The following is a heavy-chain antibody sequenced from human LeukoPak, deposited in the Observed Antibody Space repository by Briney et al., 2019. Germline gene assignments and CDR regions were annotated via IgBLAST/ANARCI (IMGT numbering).Heavy chain of an antibody. J-gene: IGHJ4*02. CDR2: VYYTGSI. Sequence: PSETLSLTCTVSRGSVSNSDYYWGWIRQSPGKGLEWIASVYYTGSIYSNPSLRGRVAMSVDTSKNHFSLNLTSVTASDTAVYFCARQGYNSGRLFDYWGQGSLVTVSS. D-gene: IGHD6-19*01. CDR1: RGSVSNSDYY. CDR3: ARQGYNSGRLFDY. V-gene: IGHV4-39*01.